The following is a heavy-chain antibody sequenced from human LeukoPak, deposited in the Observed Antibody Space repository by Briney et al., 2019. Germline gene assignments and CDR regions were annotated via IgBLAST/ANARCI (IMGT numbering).Heavy chain of an antibody. CDR3: AKGPQAAAVAGPDY. J-gene: IGHJ4*02. V-gene: IGHV3-30*18. CDR2: ISYDGSNK. D-gene: IGHD6-19*01. CDR1: GFTFSSYG. Sequence: GRSLRLSCAASGFTFSSYGMHWVRQAPGKGLEWVAVISYDGSNKYYADSVKGRFTISRDNSKNTLYLQMNSLRAEDTAVYYCAKGPQAAAVAGPDYWGQGTLVTVSS.